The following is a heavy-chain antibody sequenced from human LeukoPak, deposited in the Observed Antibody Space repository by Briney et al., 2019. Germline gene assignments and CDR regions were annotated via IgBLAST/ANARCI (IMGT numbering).Heavy chain of an antibody. CDR1: GFTFSSTW. Sequence: GGSLRLSCAASGFTFSSTWMHWVRQVPGKELVWVARIESDGRRTTYAESVKGRFTISRDNAKNSLYLQMNSLRAEDTAVYYCARDRAMDDYWGQGTLVTVSS. CDR2: IESDGRRT. D-gene: IGHD5-18*01. CDR3: ARDRAMDDY. V-gene: IGHV3-74*03. J-gene: IGHJ4*02.